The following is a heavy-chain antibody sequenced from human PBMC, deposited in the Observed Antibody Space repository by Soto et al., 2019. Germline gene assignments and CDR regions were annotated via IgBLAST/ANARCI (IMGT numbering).Heavy chain of an antibody. CDR1: GYTFTSYA. J-gene: IGHJ3*02. CDR2: INAGNGNT. D-gene: IGHD3-10*01. V-gene: IGHV1-3*01. CDR3: ARDGEGGAFDI. Sequence: ASVKVSCKASGYTFTSYAMHWVRQAPGQRLEWMGWINAGNGNTKYSQKFQGRVTITRDTSASTAYMELSSLRSEDTAVHYCARDGEGGAFDIWGQGTMVTVSS.